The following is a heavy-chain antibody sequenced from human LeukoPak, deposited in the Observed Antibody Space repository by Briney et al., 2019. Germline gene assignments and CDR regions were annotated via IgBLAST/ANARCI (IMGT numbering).Heavy chain of an antibody. Sequence: GGSLRLSCAASGFTFSDYYMSWVRQAPGKGLEWVSYISGSGSTIYYADSVKGRFTISRDNAKNSLYLQMNSLRAEDTAVYYCARPAYDFWSGSSQGYFDLWGRGTLVTVSS. J-gene: IGHJ2*01. CDR2: ISGSGSTI. CDR1: GFTFSDYY. CDR3: ARPAYDFWSGSSQGYFDL. V-gene: IGHV3-11*04. D-gene: IGHD3-3*01.